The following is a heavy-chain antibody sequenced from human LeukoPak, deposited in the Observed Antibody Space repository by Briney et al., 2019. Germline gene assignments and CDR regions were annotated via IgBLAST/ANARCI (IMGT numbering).Heavy chain of an antibody. D-gene: IGHD1-1*01. CDR2: IIPIFGTA. CDR3: ARRTLTIQMEFGY. J-gene: IGHJ4*02. V-gene: IGHV1-69*05. Sequence: SVKVSCKASGGTFSSYAISWVRQAPGQGLEWMGGIIPIFGTANYAQKFQGRVTITTDESTSTAYMELSSLRSEDTAVYYWARRTLTIQMEFGYWGQGTLVTVSS. CDR1: GGTFSSYA.